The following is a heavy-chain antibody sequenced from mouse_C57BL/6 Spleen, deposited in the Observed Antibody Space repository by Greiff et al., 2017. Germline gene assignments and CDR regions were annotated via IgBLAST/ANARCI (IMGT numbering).Heavy chain of an antibody. D-gene: IGHD1-1*01. CDR2: IRNKANGYTT. J-gene: IGHJ2*01. V-gene: IGHV7-3*01. CDR1: GFTFTDYY. CDR3: ASFCSSYDY. Sequence: EVKLMESGGGLVQPGGSLSLSCAASGFTFTDYYMSWVLQPPGKALEWLGFIRNKANGYTTEYSASVKGRFTISRDNSQSILYLHMNALRAEDSATYYCASFCSSYDYWGQGTTLTVSS.